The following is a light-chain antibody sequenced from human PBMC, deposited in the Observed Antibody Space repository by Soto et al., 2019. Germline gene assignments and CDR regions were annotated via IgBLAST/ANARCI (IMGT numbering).Light chain of an antibody. CDR3: QQYNDWPLT. J-gene: IGKJ4*01. Sequence: EIVMTQSPATLSVSPGERATLSCRASQSISNNLAWYQQKPGQAPRLLIYGAFSRAFGIPARFSGSGSGTEFTLTISSLQSEDFALYSCQQYNDWPLTFGGGTKVEIK. CDR2: GAF. CDR1: QSISNN. V-gene: IGKV3D-15*01.